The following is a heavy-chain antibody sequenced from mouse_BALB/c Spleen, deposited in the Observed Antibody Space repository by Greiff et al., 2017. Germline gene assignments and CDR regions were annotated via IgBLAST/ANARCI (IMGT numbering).Heavy chain of an antibody. CDR3: ARTELGQAWFAY. CDR2: IWGGGST. CDR1: GFTFSRYS. V-gene: IGHV2-6-4*01. Sequence: VKVNESGPGLVAPSQSLSITCTVSGFTFSRYSVHWVSQPPGKGLEWMGMIWGGGSTDYNSALNSRLSISKDNSKCQVFLKMNSLQTDDTAMYYCARTELGQAWFAYWGQGTLVTVSA. J-gene: IGHJ3*01. D-gene: IGHD4-1*01.